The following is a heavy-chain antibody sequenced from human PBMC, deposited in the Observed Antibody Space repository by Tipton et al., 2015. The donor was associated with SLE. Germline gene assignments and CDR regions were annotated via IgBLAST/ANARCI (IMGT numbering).Heavy chain of an antibody. CDR2: ISGDGGST. D-gene: IGHD3-22*01. J-gene: IGHJ1*01. Sequence: SLRLSCAASGFTFDDYAMHWVRQAPGKGLEWVSLISGDGGSTYYADSVKGRFTISRDNSKNSLYLQMNSLRTEATALYYCAKDGDIGSGYYYGEYFQHWGQGTLVTVSS. CDR1: GFTFDDYA. V-gene: IGHV3-43*02. CDR3: AKDGDIGSGYYYGEYFQH.